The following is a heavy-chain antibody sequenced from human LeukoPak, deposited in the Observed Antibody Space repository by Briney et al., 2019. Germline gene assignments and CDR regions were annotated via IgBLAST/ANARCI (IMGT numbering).Heavy chain of an antibody. CDR1: GGSISSISYY. V-gene: IGHV4-39*01. CDR3: ARRLSDYDILTGYYNVGGWFDP. J-gene: IGHJ5*02. CDR2: IYYSGST. D-gene: IGHD3-9*01. Sequence: SETLSLTCSVSGGSISSISYYWGWIRQPPGKGLEWIGNIYYSGSTYYNPSLKSRVTISVDTSKNQFSLKLSSVAAADTAVYYCARRLSDYDILTGYYNVGGWFDPWGQGTLVTVSS.